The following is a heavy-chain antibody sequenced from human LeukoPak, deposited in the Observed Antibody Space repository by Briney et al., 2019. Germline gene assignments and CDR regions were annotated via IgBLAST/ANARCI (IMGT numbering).Heavy chain of an antibody. CDR1: GFTFSSYA. CDR3: AKGGSSMGEFDY. CDR2: ISGSGGLT. Sequence: GGSLRLSCAASGFTFSSYAMSWVRQAPGKGLEWVSGISGSGGLTYYADSVKGRFTISRDNSKNTLFLQMNNLRAEDTDVYYCAKGGSSMGEFDYWGQGTLVIVSS. J-gene: IGHJ4*02. V-gene: IGHV3-23*01. D-gene: IGHD3-16*01.